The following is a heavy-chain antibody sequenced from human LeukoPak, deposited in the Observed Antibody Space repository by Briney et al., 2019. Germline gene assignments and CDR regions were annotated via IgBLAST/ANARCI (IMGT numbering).Heavy chain of an antibody. J-gene: IGHJ4*02. Sequence: GGSLRLSCAASGFTFSSYGMHWVRQAPGKGLEWVAVIWYDGSNKYYADSVKGRFTISRDNSKTTLYLQMNSLRAEDTAVYYCARGRGGAYGDFDYWGQGTLVTVSS. CDR3: ARGRGGAYGDFDY. CDR1: GFTFSSYG. D-gene: IGHD3-10*01. V-gene: IGHV3-33*01. CDR2: IWYDGSNK.